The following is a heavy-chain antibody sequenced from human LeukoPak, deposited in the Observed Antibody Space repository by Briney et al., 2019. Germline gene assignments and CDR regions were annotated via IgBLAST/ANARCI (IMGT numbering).Heavy chain of an antibody. CDR2: ISYDGSNN. D-gene: IGHD1-14*01. V-gene: IGHV3-30*01. CDR1: GFTFSSYA. J-gene: IGHJ4*02. CDR3: ARDDHHIPAFYY. Sequence: GRSLRLSCAASGFTFSSYAMHWVRQAPGKGLEWVAVISYDGSNNYYANSVKGRFTISRDNSKNTLYLQMNNLRAEDTAVYYCARDDHHIPAFYYWGQGTLVTVSS.